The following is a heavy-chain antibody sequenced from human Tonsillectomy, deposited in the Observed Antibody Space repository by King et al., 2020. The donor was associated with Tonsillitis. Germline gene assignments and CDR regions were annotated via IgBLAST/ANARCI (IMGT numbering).Heavy chain of an antibody. V-gene: IGHV4-39*07. CDR2: IYYSGST. D-gene: IGHD2-2*02. CDR3: AGWPSRVPAAIFAFDI. CDR1: GGSISSSSYY. Sequence: QLQESGPGLVKPSETLSLTCTVSGGSISSSSYYWGWIRQPPGKGLEWIGSIYYSGSTYYNPSLKSRVTISVDTSKNQFSLKLSSVTAADTAVYYCAGWPSRVPAAIFAFDIWGQGTMVTVSS. J-gene: IGHJ3*02.